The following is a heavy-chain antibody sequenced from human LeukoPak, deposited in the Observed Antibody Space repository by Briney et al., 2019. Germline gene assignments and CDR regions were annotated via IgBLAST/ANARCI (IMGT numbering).Heavy chain of an antibody. CDR3: ASGYCSSTSCPTHYYYYYMDG. CDR1: GASISSGGYY. Sequence: SETLSLPCSVSGASISSGGYYWSWIRQHPGKGLEWIGYIYYSGSTYYNPSLKSRVTISVDTSKNQFSLKLSSLTAADTAVYYCASGYCSSTSCPTHYYYYYMDGWGKGTTVTVSS. CDR2: IYYSGST. V-gene: IGHV4-31*03. J-gene: IGHJ6*03. D-gene: IGHD2-2*01.